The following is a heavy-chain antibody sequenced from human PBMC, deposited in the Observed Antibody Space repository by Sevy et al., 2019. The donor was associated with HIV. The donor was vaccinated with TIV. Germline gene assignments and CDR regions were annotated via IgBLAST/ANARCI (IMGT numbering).Heavy chain of an antibody. Sequence: ASVKVSCKASGYTFTSYDINWVRQATGQGLEWMGWMNPNSGNTGYAQKFQGRVTMTRNTSISTAYMGLSSLGSEDRAVYYCASPYCSGGSCYLNNYYYYGMDVWGQGTTVTVSS. J-gene: IGHJ6*02. CDR1: GYTFTSYD. CDR3: ASPYCSGGSCYLNNYYYYGMDV. D-gene: IGHD2-15*01. CDR2: MNPNSGNT. V-gene: IGHV1-8*01.